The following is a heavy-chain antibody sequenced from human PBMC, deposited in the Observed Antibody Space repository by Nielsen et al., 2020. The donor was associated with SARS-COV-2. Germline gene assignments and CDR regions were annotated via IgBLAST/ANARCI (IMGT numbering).Heavy chain of an antibody. CDR2: ISWNSGSI. CDR3: ATLYSGYDLGSVDY. CDR1: GFTFDDYA. J-gene: IGHJ4*02. D-gene: IGHD5-12*01. Sequence: GRSLRLSCAASGFTFDDYAMHWVRQAPGKGLEWVSGISWNSGSIGYADSVKGRFTISRDNAKNSLYLQMNSLRAEDTALYYCATLYSGYDLGSVDYWGQGTLVTVSS. V-gene: IGHV3-9*01.